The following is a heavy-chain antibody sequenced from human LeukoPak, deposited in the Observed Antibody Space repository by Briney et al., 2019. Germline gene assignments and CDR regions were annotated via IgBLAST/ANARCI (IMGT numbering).Heavy chain of an antibody. CDR3: AREDYRSSSCYDY. V-gene: IGHV3-11*06. D-gene: IGHD6-13*01. Sequence: GGSLRLSCAASGFTFSDYYMSWIRQAPGKGLEWVSSISSSSSYIYYADSVKGRFTISRDNAKNSLYLQMNSLRAEDTAVYYCAREDYRSSSCYDYWGQGTLVTVSS. CDR1: GFTFSDYY. CDR2: ISSSSSYI. J-gene: IGHJ4*02.